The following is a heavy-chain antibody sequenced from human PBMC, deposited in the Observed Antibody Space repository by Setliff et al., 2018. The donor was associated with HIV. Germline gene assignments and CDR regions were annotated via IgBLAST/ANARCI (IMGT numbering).Heavy chain of an antibody. CDR2: VSYSGRS. CDR1: GGSLISETHY. Sequence: SETLSLTCTVSGGSLISETHYWGWIRQPPGKGLEWIASVSYSGRSHYSASLKSRVVISADSSNDQFSLKVKYVSAADTAVYYCARHPPYCSGGSCYRGRGYYFDYWGQGTLVTVSS. CDR3: ARHPPYCSGGSCYRGRGYYFDY. J-gene: IGHJ4*02. D-gene: IGHD2-15*01. V-gene: IGHV4-39*01.